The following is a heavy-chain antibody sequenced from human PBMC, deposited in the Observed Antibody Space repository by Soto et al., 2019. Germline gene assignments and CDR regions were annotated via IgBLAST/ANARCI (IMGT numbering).Heavy chain of an antibody. CDR1: GDSISGSPYF. CDR3: ARLQPAVPHY. J-gene: IGHJ4*02. D-gene: IGHD3-10*02. V-gene: IGHV4-39*01. Sequence: QVQLQESGPGLVMPSETLSLTCTVSGDSISGSPYFWGWIRQPPGKRLEWIGSIFYDGYTLYPPSHKSRITISVDTSKTQFSLKLTSVAAADTAIYFCARLQPAVPHYWGQGTLVTVSS. CDR2: IFYDGYT.